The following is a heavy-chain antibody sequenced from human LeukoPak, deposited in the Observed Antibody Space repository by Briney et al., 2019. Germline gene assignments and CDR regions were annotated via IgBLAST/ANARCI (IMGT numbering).Heavy chain of an antibody. CDR1: GFTFSSYA. CDR3: ARGPAVGGMVRGVSFDY. CDR2: ISSNGGST. J-gene: IGHJ4*02. Sequence: GGSLRLSCAASGFTFSSYAMHWVRQAPGKGLEYVSAISSNGGSTYYANSVKGRFTISRDNSKNTLYLQMGSLRAEDMTVYYCARGPAVGGMVRGVSFDYWGQGTLVTVSS. V-gene: IGHV3-64*01. D-gene: IGHD3-10*01.